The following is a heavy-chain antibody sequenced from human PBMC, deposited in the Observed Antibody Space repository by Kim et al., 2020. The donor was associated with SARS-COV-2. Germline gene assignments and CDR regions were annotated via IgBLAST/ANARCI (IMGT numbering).Heavy chain of an antibody. D-gene: IGHD2-8*02. Sequence: GGSLRLSCAASGFTFNTYGMSWVRQAPGKGLEWVSFISSTSYTIYYADSVQGRFTISRDNVKNSLYLQVNSLRDEDTAVYYCARRYCTGTSCQSGVYAFDIWGQGTVVTVSS. CDR2: ISSTSYTI. CDR1: GFTFNTYG. CDR3: ARRYCTGTSCQSGVYAFDI. J-gene: IGHJ3*02. V-gene: IGHV3-48*02.